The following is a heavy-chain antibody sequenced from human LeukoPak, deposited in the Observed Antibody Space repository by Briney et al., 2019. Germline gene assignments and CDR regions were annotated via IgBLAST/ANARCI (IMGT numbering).Heavy chain of an antibody. Sequence: SQTLSLTCAICGDSVSSNSAAWNWLRQSPSRGLEWLGRTYYRYKRYNDYAVSVKSRITIKQDTSKNQFSLQLNAVTPEDTAVYYCAGQSIEWLVRDWGQGTLVTVSS. CDR3: AGQSIEWLVRD. J-gene: IGHJ4*02. V-gene: IGHV6-1*01. CDR1: GDSVSSNSAA. D-gene: IGHD6-19*01. CDR2: TYYRYKRYN.